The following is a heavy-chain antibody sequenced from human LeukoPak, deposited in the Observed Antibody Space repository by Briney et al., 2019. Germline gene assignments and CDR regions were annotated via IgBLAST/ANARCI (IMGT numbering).Heavy chain of an antibody. J-gene: IGHJ4*02. Sequence: GGSLRLSCAASGFTFSSYSMNWVRQAPGKGLEWVSSISSSSSYIYYADSVKGRFTISRDNAKNSLYLQMNSLRAEDTAVYYCARDFSFWSGPTIDYWGQGTLVTVSS. V-gene: IGHV3-21*01. CDR3: ARDFSFWSGPTIDY. CDR2: ISSSSSYI. D-gene: IGHD3-3*01. CDR1: GFTFSSYS.